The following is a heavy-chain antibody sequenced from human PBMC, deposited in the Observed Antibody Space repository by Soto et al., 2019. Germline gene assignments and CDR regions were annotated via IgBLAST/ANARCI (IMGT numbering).Heavy chain of an antibody. CDR3: ARDPGEPSFPYYYYYMDV. CDR1: GFNLSNFW. D-gene: IGHD3-16*01. V-gene: IGHV3-74*01. CDR2: IDSDGSRT. J-gene: IGHJ6*03. Sequence: EVYLVESGGGVFQPGGSLRLSCAASGFNLSNFWMHWVRQVPGKGLMWVARIDSDGSRTNYADSVKGRFTISRDNAKNTLYLQMNSLRAEDTAIYYRARDPGEPSFPYYYYYMDVWGKGTSVTISS.